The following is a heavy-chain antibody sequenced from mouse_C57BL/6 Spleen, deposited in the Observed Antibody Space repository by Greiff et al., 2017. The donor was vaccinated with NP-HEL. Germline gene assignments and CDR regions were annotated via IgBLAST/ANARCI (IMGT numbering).Heavy chain of an antibody. V-gene: IGHV1-69*01. CDR1: GYTFTSYW. Sequence: QVQLQQPGAELVMPGASVKLSCKASGYTFTSYWMHWVKQRPGQGLEWIGEIDPSDSYTNYNQKFKGKSTLTVDKSSSTAYMQLSSLTSEDSAVYYCARSAGGTTVPKGFAYWGQGTLVTVSA. CDR2: IDPSDSYT. J-gene: IGHJ3*01. D-gene: IGHD1-1*01. CDR3: ARSAGGTTVPKGFAY.